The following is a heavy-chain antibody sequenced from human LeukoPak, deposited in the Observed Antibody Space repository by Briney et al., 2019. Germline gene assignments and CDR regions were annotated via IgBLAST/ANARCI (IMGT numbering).Heavy chain of an antibody. J-gene: IGHJ4*02. CDR3: NYCSSTSCYAWGFDY. D-gene: IGHD2-2*01. Sequence: PGGSLRLSCAASGFTFSSYGMHWVRQAPGKGLEWVAFIRYDGSNKYYADSVKGRFTISRDNSKNTLYLQMNSLRAEDTAVYYCNYCSSTSCYAWGFDYWGQGTLVTVSS. CDR1: GFTFSSYG. V-gene: IGHV3-30*02. CDR2: IRYDGSNK.